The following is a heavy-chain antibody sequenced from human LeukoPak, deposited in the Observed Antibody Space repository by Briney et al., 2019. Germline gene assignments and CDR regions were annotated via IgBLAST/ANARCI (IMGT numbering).Heavy chain of an antibody. Sequence: GASLRLSCAASGFTFSSYAMSWVRQAPGKGLEWVSAISGSGGSTYYADSVKGRFTISRDNSKSTLYLQMNSLRAEDTAVYYCAKEGNYYDSSGYYYGEGYFDYWGQGTLVTVSS. V-gene: IGHV3-23*01. CDR3: AKEGNYYDSSGYYYGEGYFDY. J-gene: IGHJ4*02. D-gene: IGHD3-22*01. CDR2: ISGSGGST. CDR1: GFTFSSYA.